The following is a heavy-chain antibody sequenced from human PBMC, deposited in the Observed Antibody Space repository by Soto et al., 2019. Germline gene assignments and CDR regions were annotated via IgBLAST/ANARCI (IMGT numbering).Heavy chain of an antibody. Sequence: SETLSLTCTVSGGSISSYYWSWIRQPPGKGLEWIGYIYYSGSTNYNPSLRSRVTISVDTSKNQFSLKLSSVTAADTAVYYCTRGHNFGYSTFDHWGQGTKVTVSS. D-gene: IGHD5-18*01. CDR2: IYYSGST. CDR1: GGSISSYY. V-gene: IGHV4-59*01. J-gene: IGHJ4*03. CDR3: TRGHNFGYSTFDH.